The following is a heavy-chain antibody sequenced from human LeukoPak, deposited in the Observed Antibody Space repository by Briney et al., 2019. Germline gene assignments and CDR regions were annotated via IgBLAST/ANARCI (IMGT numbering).Heavy chain of an antibody. Sequence: ASVKVSCKASGGTFSSYAISWVRQAPGQGLEWMGGIIPIFGTANYAQKFQGRVTITADESTSTAYMELSSLRSEDTAVYYCARGGDSLADAFDIWGQGTMVTVSS. J-gene: IGHJ3*02. CDR2: IIPIFGTA. D-gene: IGHD3-10*01. CDR1: GGTFSSYA. CDR3: ARGGDSLADAFDI. V-gene: IGHV1-69*13.